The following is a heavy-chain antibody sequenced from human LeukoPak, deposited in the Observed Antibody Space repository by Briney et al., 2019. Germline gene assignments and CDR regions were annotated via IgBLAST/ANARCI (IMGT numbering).Heavy chain of an antibody. D-gene: IGHD6-19*01. CDR3: VLLSLQLRGWYYFDY. Sequence: GASVKVSCKASGYTFTSYDINWVRQATGQGLEWMGWMNPNSGNTGYAQKFQGRVTITRNTSISTAYMELSSLRSEDTAVYYCVLLSLQLRGWYYFDYWGQGTLVTVSS. J-gene: IGHJ4*02. CDR1: GYTFTSYD. CDR2: MNPNSGNT. V-gene: IGHV1-8*03.